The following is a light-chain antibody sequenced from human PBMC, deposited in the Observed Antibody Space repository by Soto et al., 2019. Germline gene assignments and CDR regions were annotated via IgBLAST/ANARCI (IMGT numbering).Light chain of an antibody. V-gene: IGKV1-5*01. CDR1: QSISSL. CDR3: QEYNTFSYT. J-gene: IGKJ2*01. Sequence: DIQMTQSPSSLSASVGDRVTITCRASQSISSLLGWYQQKPGKAPRLLIYDTSNLESGVPSRFSGSGSGTELTLTISSLQPHDFATYYCQEYNTFSYTFGQGTRLEI. CDR2: DTS.